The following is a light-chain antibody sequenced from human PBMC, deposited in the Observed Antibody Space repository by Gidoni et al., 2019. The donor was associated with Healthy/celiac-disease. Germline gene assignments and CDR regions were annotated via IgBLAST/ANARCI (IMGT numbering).Light chain of an antibody. V-gene: IGKV3-20*01. Sequence: DIVLPQSPGTLSLSPGERATLSCRASQSVSTSYLPWYQQTPGQAPRLLIYGASRRATAIPDRFSGSGSGTDFTLTISRLEPEDFAVYYCQQYGSSPLWTFGQGTKVEIK. CDR1: QSVSTSY. J-gene: IGKJ1*01. CDR2: GAS. CDR3: QQYGSSPLWT.